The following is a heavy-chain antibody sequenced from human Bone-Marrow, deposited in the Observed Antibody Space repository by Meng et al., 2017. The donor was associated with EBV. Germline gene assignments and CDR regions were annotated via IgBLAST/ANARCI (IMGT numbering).Heavy chain of an antibody. J-gene: IGHJ4*02. V-gene: IGHV4-61*01. Sequence: VQLQVAGPGLVKAAESLSLACTVSGGCVSSGSTFWSWIRQPPGKGLEWIGYIYYSGSTNYIPSLKSRVTISVDTSKNQFSLKLSSVTAADTAVYYCARATSGWVEIYYWGQGTLVTVSS. CDR3: ARATSGWVEIYY. CDR2: IYYSGST. CDR1: GGCVSSGSTF. D-gene: IGHD6-19*01.